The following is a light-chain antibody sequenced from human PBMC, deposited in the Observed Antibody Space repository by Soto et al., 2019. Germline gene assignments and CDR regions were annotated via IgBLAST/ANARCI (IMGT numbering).Light chain of an antibody. CDR3: QTWGAGIQV. V-gene: IGLV4-69*02. CDR1: SGHSSYA. J-gene: IGLJ2*01. Sequence: QSVLTQSPSASASLGASVKLTCTLSSGHSSYAIAWHQQQPEKGPRYLMKLNSDGSQSKGDGIPDRFSGSSSGAERYLTISSLQSEDEADYYCQTWGAGIQVFGGGTQLTVL. CDR2: LNSDGSQ.